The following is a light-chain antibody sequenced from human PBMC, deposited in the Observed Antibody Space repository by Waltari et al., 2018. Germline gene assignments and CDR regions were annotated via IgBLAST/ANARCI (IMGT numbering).Light chain of an antibody. CDR2: GNN. V-gene: IGLV1-40*01. Sequence: QSALTQPPSVSGAPGQRVTISLTGSGPNLGAGYDVHWYQQFPGTVPKLLPSGNNNRPSGVPDRFSASKTGTSASLAITGLQAEDEADYYCQSYDRSLSVVFGGGTKLTVL. CDR3: QSYDRSLSVV. CDR1: GPNLGAGYD. J-gene: IGLJ2*01.